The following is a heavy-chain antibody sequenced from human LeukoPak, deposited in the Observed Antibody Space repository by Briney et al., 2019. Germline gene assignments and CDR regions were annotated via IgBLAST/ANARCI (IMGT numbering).Heavy chain of an antibody. CDR1: GYSISSGYS. D-gene: IGHD4-17*01. CDR3: ARWEIQGGHYDYFDY. CDR2: VHHSGTT. V-gene: IGHV4-38-2*01. Sequence: SETLSLTCAVSGYSISSGYSWGWIRQPPGKGLEWIASVHHSGTTRYKPPLQSRVTISVDTSKNQFSLILSSVTATDTAVYYCARWEIQGGHYDYFDYWGQGTLVTVSS. J-gene: IGHJ4*02.